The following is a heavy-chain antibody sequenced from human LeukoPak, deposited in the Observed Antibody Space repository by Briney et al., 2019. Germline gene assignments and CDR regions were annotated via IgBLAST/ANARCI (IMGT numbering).Heavy chain of an antibody. CDR1: GLNFGESA. Sequence: GGSLRLSCVASGLNFGESAMHWVRQAPGKGLEWVSLISADGGSAFSADSVKGRFSISRDNSKNSLYLQMDSLRSEDTAMYYCAKESGKCDYWRQGTLV. CDR3: AKESGKCDY. J-gene: IGHJ4*02. CDR2: ISADGGSA. V-gene: IGHV3-43*02.